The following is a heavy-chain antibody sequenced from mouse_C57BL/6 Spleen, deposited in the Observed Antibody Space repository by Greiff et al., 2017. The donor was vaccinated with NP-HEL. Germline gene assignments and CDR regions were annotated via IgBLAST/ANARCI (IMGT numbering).Heavy chain of an antibody. J-gene: IGHJ4*01. V-gene: IGHV1-72*01. Sequence: VQLQQSGAELVKPGASVKLSCKASGYTFTSYWMHWVKQRPGRGLEWIGRIDPNSGGTKYNEKFKSKATLTVDKPSSTAYMQLSSLTSEDSAVYYCARSPFYYYGSSYEDAMDYWGQGTSVTVSS. CDR1: GYTFTSYW. CDR3: ARSPFYYYGSSYEDAMDY. D-gene: IGHD1-1*01. CDR2: IDPNSGGT.